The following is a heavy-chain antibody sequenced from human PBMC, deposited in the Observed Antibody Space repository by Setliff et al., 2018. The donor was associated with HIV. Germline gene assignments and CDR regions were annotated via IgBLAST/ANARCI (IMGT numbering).Heavy chain of an antibody. J-gene: IGHJ4*02. CDR1: AYTFTTYD. CDR2: MNPNSGDT. Sequence: ASVKVSCKASAYTFTTYDINWVRQATGQGLEWMGWMNPNSGDTGYAQKFQGRVTMTEDTSTDTAYMELSSLRSEDTAVYYCAIGVLQFDDWGQGTLVTVSS. V-gene: IGHV1-8*01. CDR3: AIGVLQFDD.